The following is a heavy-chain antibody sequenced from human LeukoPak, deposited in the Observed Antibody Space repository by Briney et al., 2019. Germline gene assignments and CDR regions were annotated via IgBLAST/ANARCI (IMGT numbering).Heavy chain of an antibody. CDR2: ISPYSGGT. D-gene: IGHD3-22*01. J-gene: IGHJ1*01. CDR1: GYTFTSSG. V-gene: IGHV1-2*02. CDR3: ARDGVGYYDSSGYYYFQH. Sequence: GASVKVSCKASGYTFTSSGISWVRQAPGQGLEWMGWISPYSGGTNYAQKFQGRVTMTRDTSISTAYMELSRLRSDDTAVYYCARDGVGYYDSSGYYYFQHWGQGTLVTVSS.